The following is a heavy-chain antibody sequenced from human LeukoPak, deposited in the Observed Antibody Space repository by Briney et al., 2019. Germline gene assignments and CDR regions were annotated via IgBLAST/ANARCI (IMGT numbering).Heavy chain of an antibody. D-gene: IGHD3-22*01. J-gene: IGHJ5*02. CDR2: IIPIFGTA. CDR1: GGTFSSYA. V-gene: IGHV1-69*13. CDR3: AREAKKGYYDSSGHIDP. Sequence: SVKVSCKASGGTFSSYAISWVRQAPGQGLEWMGGIIPIFGTANYAQKFQGRVTITADESTSTAYMELSSLRAEDTAVYYCAREAKKGYYDSSGHIDPWGQGTLVTVSS.